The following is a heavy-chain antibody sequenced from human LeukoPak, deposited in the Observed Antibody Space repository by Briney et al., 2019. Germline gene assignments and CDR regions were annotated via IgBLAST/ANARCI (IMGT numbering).Heavy chain of an antibody. CDR2: INHSGST. D-gene: IGHD1-1*01. CDR3: ARGHRTQYYGMDV. CDR1: GGSFSGYY. J-gene: IGHJ6*04. Sequence: SETLSLTCAVYGGSFSGYYWSWIRQPPGKGLEWIGEINHSGSTNYNPSLKSRVTISVDTSKNQFSLKLSSVTAADTAVYYCARGHRTQYYGMDVWGKGTTVTVSS. V-gene: IGHV4-34*01.